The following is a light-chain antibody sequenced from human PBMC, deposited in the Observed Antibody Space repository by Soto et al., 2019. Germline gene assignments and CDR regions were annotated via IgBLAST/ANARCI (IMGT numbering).Light chain of an antibody. CDR3: CSFAGSYTSYV. Sequence: QSALTQPRSVSGSPGQSVTISCSGTSNYVSWYQQHPDKAPKLMIYDVSKRPSGVPDRFSGSKSGNTASLTISGLQAEDEADYYCCSFAGSYTSYVFGSGTKVTVL. V-gene: IGLV2-11*01. J-gene: IGLJ1*01. CDR2: DVS. CDR1: SNY.